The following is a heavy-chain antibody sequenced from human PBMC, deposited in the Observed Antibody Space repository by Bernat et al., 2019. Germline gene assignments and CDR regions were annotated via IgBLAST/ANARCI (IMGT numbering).Heavy chain of an antibody. Sequence: QVQLVESGGGVVQPGRSLRLSCAASGFTFSSYGMHWVRQAPGKGLEWVAVIWYDGSNKYYADSVKGRFTISRDNSKNTLYLQMNSLRAEDTAVYYCARGYSSSCKFDYWGQGTLVTVSS. CDR3: ARGYSSSCKFDY. V-gene: IGHV3-33*01. D-gene: IGHD6-13*01. CDR1: GFTFSSYG. J-gene: IGHJ4*02. CDR2: IWYDGSNK.